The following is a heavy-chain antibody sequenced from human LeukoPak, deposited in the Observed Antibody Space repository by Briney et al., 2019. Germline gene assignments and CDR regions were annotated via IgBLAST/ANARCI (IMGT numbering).Heavy chain of an antibody. CDR2: IYSGGDT. CDR1: GFTFDDYG. Sequence: RGSLRLSCAASGFTFDDYGMSWVRQAPGKGLEWVSVIYSGGDTYYADSVKGRFTISRDNSKNTVYLQVNSLRAEDTAVYYCARHSTVTRDVDIWGQGTMVTVSS. CDR3: ARHSTVTRDVDI. V-gene: IGHV3-66*04. J-gene: IGHJ3*02. D-gene: IGHD4-17*01.